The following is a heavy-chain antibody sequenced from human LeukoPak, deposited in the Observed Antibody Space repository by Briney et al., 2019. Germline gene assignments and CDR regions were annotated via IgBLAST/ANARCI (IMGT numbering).Heavy chain of an antibody. CDR1: GFTFSSYA. CDR3: AKDAAQSEFYYGSGNFNY. Sequence: GGSLRLSCAASGFTFSSYAMSCVRQAPGKGLGWVSVISGSGGSTYYADSVKGRFTISRDKSKNTLYLQMNSLRAEDTAVYYCAKDAAQSEFYYGSGNFNYWGQGTLVTVS. J-gene: IGHJ4*02. CDR2: ISGSGGST. V-gene: IGHV3-23*01. D-gene: IGHD3-10*01.